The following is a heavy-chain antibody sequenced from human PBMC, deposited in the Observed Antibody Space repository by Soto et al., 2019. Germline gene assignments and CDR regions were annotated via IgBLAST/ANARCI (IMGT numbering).Heavy chain of an antibody. CDR3: ARETDHYYYYGMDV. J-gene: IGHJ6*02. CDR1: GFTFSSYS. Sequence: PGGSLRLSCAASGFTFSSYSMNWVRQATGKGLEWVSYISSSSSTIYYADSVKGRFTISKDNAKNSLYLQMNSLRDEDTAVYYCARETDHYYYYGMDVWGQGTTVTVSS. V-gene: IGHV3-48*02. CDR2: ISSSSSTI.